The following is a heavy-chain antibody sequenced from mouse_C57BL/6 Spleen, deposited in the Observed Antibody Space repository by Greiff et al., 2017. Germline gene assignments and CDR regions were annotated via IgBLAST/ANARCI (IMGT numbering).Heavy chain of an antibody. V-gene: IGHV1-64*01. Sequence: QVQLQQSGAELVKPGASVKLSCKASGYTFTSYWMHWVKQRPGQGLEWIGMIHPNSGSTNYNEKFKSKATLTVDKSSSTAYMQLSSLTSEDSAVYYCARYPTGVPYYFDYWGQGTTLTVSS. J-gene: IGHJ2*01. CDR3: ARYPTGVPYYFDY. CDR2: IHPNSGST. CDR1: GYTFTSYW.